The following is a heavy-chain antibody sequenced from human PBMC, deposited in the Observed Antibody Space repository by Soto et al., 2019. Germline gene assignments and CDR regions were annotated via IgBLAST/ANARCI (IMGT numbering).Heavy chain of an antibody. Sequence: QVQLVESGGGVVQPGMSLRLSCAASGVTFTNYAMHWVRQAPGKGLEWVADISYHGTEKGYADSVKGRFTISRDNSKNPLEGQMSSLRPEDTAVYYWAKDIGGVDTGNYGMDVWGQGTTVIVSS. D-gene: IGHD5-18*01. CDR1: GVTFTNYA. V-gene: IGHV3-30*18. CDR2: ISYHGTEK. J-gene: IGHJ6*02. CDR3: AKDIGGVDTGNYGMDV.